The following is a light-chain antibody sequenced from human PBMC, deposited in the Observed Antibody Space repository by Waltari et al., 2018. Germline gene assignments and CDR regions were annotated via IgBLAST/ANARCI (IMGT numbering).Light chain of an antibody. J-gene: IGLJ2*01. Sequence: SYVLTQPPSVSVAPGKTARITCGGHNIGSTSVQWYQQKPGQAPVLVVYDDSDRPSGIPERFSGSNSGNTATLTISRVEAGDEADYYCQVWDSSSDHPGVFGGGTKLTVL. CDR3: QVWDSSSDHPGV. CDR1: NIGSTS. CDR2: DDS. V-gene: IGLV3-21*03.